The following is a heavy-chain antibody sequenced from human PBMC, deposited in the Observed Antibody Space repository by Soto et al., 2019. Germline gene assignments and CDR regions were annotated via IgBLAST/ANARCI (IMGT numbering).Heavy chain of an antibody. J-gene: IGHJ6*02. CDR1: GFTFSNFG. Sequence: QVQLVESGGGVVQPGRSLRLSCAASGFTFSNFGMHWVRRAPGKGLEWVAVTWYDGSNKYYADSVKGRFTISRDNSRNTLYLQMDSLRADDTAVYYCARDRGSYYYGMDVWGQGTTVTVSS. V-gene: IGHV3-33*01. CDR3: ARDRGSYYYGMDV. CDR2: TWYDGSNK.